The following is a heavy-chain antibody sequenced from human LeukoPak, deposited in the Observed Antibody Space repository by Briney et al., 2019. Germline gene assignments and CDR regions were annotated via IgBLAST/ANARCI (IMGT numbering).Heavy chain of an antibody. V-gene: IGHV3-33*06. D-gene: IGHD2-21*02. CDR3: AKDLGYCGGDCYSFIDY. Sequence: GGSLRLSCAPSGFTFSSYGMHWVRQAPGKGLEWVAVIWYDGSNRYYADSVKGRFTISRDNSKNTLYLQMNSLRAEDTAVYYCAKDLGYCGGDCYSFIDYWGQGTLVTVSS. CDR1: GFTFSSYG. J-gene: IGHJ4*02. CDR2: IWYDGSNR.